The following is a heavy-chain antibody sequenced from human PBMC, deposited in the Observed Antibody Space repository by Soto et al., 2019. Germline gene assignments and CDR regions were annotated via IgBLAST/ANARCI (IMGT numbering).Heavy chain of an antibody. D-gene: IGHD5-18*01. CDR1: GGSISSSNW. J-gene: IGHJ6*02. V-gene: IGHV4-4*02. CDR3: ARGGGYSYGYGMDV. Sequence: PSETLSLTCAVSGGSISSSNWWSWVRQPPGKGLEWIGEIYHSGSTNYNPSLKSRVTISVDKSKNQFSLKLSSVTAADTAVYYCARGGGYSYGYGMDVWGQGTTVTVSS. CDR2: IYHSGST.